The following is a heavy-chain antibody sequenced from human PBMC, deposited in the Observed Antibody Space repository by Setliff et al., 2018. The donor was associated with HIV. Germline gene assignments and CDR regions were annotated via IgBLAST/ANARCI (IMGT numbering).Heavy chain of an antibody. V-gene: IGHV3-11*01. D-gene: IGHD1-26*01. CDR1: GFTFSDYY. CDR2: ISSSGSTI. CDR3: ARDIGSGTYWGSWYYMDV. J-gene: IGHJ6*03. Sequence: GGSLRLSCAASGFTFSDYYMSWIRQAPGKGLEWVSYISSSGSTIYYADSVKGRFTISRDNAKNSLYLQMNSLRAEDTAMYYCARDIGSGTYWGSWYYMDVWGKGTTVTVSS.